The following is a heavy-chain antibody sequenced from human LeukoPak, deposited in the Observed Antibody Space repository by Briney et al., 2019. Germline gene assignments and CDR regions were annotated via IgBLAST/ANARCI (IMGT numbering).Heavy chain of an antibody. V-gene: IGHV4-38-2*01. J-gene: IGHJ4*02. CDR1: GYSISSGYY. CDR3: ARARYNYGDSAY. Sequence: SETLSLTCDVSGYSISSGYYWGWIRQPPGKGLEWIGTIYHNGNTYYNPSLNSRATISVDTSRNQFSLELSSVTAADTAIFYCARARYNYGDSAYWGQGTLVTVSS. D-gene: IGHD5-18*01. CDR2: IYHNGNT.